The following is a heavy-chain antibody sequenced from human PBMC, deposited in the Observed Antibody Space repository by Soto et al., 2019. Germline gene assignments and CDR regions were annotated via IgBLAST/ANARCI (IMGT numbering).Heavy chain of an antibody. V-gene: IGHV3-7*01. J-gene: IGHJ1*01. Sequence: EVQLVESGGGLVQPGGSLRLSCAASGFTFSSYWMSWVRQAPGKGLEWVANIKQDGSEKYYVDSVKGRFTISRDNAKNSLYLQMNSLRAEDTAVYYCARLGGYSSSWSAEYFQHLGQGTLVTVSS. CDR3: ARLGGYSSSWSAEYFQH. D-gene: IGHD6-13*01. CDR1: GFTFSSYW. CDR2: IKQDGSEK.